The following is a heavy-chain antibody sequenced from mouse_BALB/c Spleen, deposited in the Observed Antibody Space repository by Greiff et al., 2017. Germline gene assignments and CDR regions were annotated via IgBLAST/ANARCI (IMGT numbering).Heavy chain of an antibody. D-gene: IGHD1-1*01. Sequence: EVKLMESGGGLVKPGGSLKLSCAASGFTFSSYAMSWVRQTPEKRLEWVASISSCGSSYYSDSVKGRFTISRVNAGNFLYLQMSSLRSQDTAVYYCERTLSYGGSYDYAMDYWGQGTSVTVSS. J-gene: IGHJ4*01. CDR2: ISSCGSS. CDR3: ERTLSYGGSYDYAMDY. V-gene: IGHV5-6-5*01. CDR1: GFTFSSYA.